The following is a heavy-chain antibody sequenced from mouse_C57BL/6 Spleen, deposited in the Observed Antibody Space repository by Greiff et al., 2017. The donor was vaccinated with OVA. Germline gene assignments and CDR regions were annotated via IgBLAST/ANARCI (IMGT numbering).Heavy chain of an antibody. CDR2: INPNYGTT. V-gene: IGHV1-39*01. J-gene: IGHJ4*01. Sequence: EVHLVESGPELVKPGASVKISCKASGYSFTDYNMNWVKQSNGKSLEWIGVINPNYGTTSYNQKFKGKATLTVDQSSSTAYMQLNSLTSEDSAVYYCARGEGYEMTFAMDYWGQGTSVTVSS. D-gene: IGHD2-2*01. CDR3: ARGEGYEMTFAMDY. CDR1: GYSFTDYN.